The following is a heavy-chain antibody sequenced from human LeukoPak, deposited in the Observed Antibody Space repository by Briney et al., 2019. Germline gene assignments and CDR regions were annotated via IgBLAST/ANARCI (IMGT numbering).Heavy chain of an antibody. CDR2: ISTGGQTT. D-gene: IGHD6-19*01. Sequence: GGSPRLSCAASGFIFSDYHMNWNRQAPGKGLEWISYISTGGQTTYFADSVKGRVTLSRDNAKKSVSLQMNSLTADDTAVYFCAVGRDIRVAGPGGYFDYWGKGTLVAVSS. CDR3: AVGRDIRVAGPGGYFDY. V-gene: IGHV3-11*01. CDR1: GFIFSDYH. J-gene: IGHJ4*02.